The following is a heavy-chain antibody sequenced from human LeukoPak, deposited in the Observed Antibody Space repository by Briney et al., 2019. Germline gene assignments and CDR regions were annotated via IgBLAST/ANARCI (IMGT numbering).Heavy chain of an antibody. CDR2: ISSSGSTI. Sequence: PGGSLRLSCAASGFTFSSYEMNWVRQAPGKGLEWVSYISSSGSTIYYADSVKGRFTISRDNAKNSLYLQMNSLRAEDTAVYYCAVDYDSSGYSIYLDYWGQGTLVTVSS. CDR3: AVDYDSSGYSIYLDY. CDR1: GFTFSSYE. J-gene: IGHJ4*02. D-gene: IGHD3-22*01. V-gene: IGHV3-48*03.